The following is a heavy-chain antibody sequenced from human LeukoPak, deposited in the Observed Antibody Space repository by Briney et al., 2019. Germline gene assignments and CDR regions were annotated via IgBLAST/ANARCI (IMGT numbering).Heavy chain of an antibody. Sequence: ASVKVSCKASGYTFTSYYMHWVRQAPGRGLEWMGMINPSGGSTSYAQKFQGRVTMTRDMSTSTVYMELSSLRSEDTAVYYCAKGSGYDFGWFDPWGQGTLVTVSS. V-gene: IGHV1-46*01. J-gene: IGHJ5*02. D-gene: IGHD5-12*01. CDR3: AKGSGYDFGWFDP. CDR2: INPSGGST. CDR1: GYTFTSYY.